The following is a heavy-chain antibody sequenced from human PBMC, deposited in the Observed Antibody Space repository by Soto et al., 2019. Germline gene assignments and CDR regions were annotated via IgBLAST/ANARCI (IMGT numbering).Heavy chain of an antibody. J-gene: IGHJ4*02. CDR2: INPNSGGT. CDR3: AREGALPAAQRVSADFDY. V-gene: IGHV1-2*02. Sequence: QVQLVQSGAEVKKPGASVKVSCKASGYTFTGYYMHWVRQAPGQGLEWMGWINPNSGGTNYAQKFQGRVTMTRDTSISTAYMELSRLRSDDTAVYYCAREGALPAAQRVSADFDYWGQGTLVTVSS. D-gene: IGHD2-2*01. CDR1: GYTFTGYY.